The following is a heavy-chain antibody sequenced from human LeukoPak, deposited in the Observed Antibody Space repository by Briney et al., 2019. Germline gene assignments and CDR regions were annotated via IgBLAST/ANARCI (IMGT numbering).Heavy chain of an antibody. CDR3: ARTPLRPYFDY. CDR2: ISSGGST. J-gene: IGHJ4*02. D-gene: IGHD3-16*01. CDR1: GFTVSSNC. Sequence: GGSLRLSCAASGFTVSSNCMSWVRQAPGKGLEWVSFISSGGSTYYADSVKGRFTISRDNSKNTLYLQMNSLRAEDTAVYYCARTPLRPYFDYWGQGTLVTVSS. V-gene: IGHV3-66*02.